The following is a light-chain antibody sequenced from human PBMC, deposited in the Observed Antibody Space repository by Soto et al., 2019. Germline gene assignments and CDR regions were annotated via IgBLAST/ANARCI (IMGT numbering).Light chain of an antibody. J-gene: IGKJ5*01. CDR1: QSVSSN. Sequence: EIVMTQSPATLSVSPGERATLSCRASQSVSSNLAWYQQKPGQAPSLLIYGASTRATGTPARFSGSGSGTEFTLTISSLQSEDFAVYYCQQYGSSPPITFGQGTRLEFK. V-gene: IGKV3-15*01. CDR2: GAS. CDR3: QQYGSSPPIT.